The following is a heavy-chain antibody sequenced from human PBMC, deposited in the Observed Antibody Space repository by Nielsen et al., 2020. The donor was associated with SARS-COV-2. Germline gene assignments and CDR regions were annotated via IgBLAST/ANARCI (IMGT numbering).Heavy chain of an antibody. CDR1: GFTFSSYS. CDR2: ISSSSSYT. V-gene: IGHV3-21*05. D-gene: IGHD1-7*01. J-gene: IGHJ6*02. CDR3: ARAGINWNYGSAYYGMDV. Sequence: GGSLRLSCAASGFTFSSYSMNWVRQAPGKGLEWVSYISSSSSYTNYADSVKGRFTISRDNAKNSLYLQMNSLRAEDTAVYYCARAGINWNYGSAYYGMDVWGQGTTVTVSS.